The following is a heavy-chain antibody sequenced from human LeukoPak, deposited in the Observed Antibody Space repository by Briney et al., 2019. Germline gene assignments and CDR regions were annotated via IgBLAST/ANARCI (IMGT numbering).Heavy chain of an antibody. CDR2: IRTTTEGAKYA. CDR1: GFSFTDYP. J-gene: IGHJ4*02. V-gene: IGHV3-48*02. D-gene: IGHD3-9*01. Sequence: GGFRRLSCATSGFSFTDYPMNWVRKSPGKGLEWISNIRTTTEGAKYAYYADSVKGRVTISRDDGKNTLYLHMNSLRDDDTDVYYCATDQRYAFDYWGQGILVTVSS. CDR3: ATDQRYAFDY.